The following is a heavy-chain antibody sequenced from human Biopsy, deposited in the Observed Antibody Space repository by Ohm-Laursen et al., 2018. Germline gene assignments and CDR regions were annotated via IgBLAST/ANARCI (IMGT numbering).Heavy chain of an antibody. CDR3: ARHSFGSGRDF. CDR1: DGSISNIINY. D-gene: IGHD3-10*01. J-gene: IGHJ4*02. CDR2: IYHPGIT. V-gene: IGHV4-39*01. Sequence: SETLSLTCTVTDGSISNIINYWGWIRQPLGKGLEWLGSIYHPGITDYNPSLKSRVPISVDPSNNQFSLKLSSLTAADTAVYYCARHSFGSGRDFWGQGTLVTVSS.